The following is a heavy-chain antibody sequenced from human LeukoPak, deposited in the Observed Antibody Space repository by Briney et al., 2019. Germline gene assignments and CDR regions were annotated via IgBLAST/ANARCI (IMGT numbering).Heavy chain of an antibody. J-gene: IGHJ1*01. CDR3: ASPPIGGNSVTDFQH. D-gene: IGHD4-23*01. Sequence: GASVKVSCKASGYTFTSYGISWVRQAPGQGLEWMGWISAYNGNTNYAQKLQGRVTMTTDTSTSTAYMELRSLRSDDTAVYYCASPPIGGNSVTDFQHWGQGTLVTVSS. CDR2: ISAYNGNT. CDR1: GYTFTSYG. V-gene: IGHV1-18*01.